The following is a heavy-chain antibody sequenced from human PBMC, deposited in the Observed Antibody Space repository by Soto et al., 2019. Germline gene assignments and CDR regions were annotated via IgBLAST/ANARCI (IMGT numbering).Heavy chain of an antibody. V-gene: IGHV1-69*13. J-gene: IGHJ4*02. CDR2: IIPIFGTA. CDR1: GGTFSSYA. CDR3: ARSTSSSSQN. D-gene: IGHD6-6*01. Sequence: AVKVSCKASGGTFSSYAISWVRQAPGQGLEWMGGIIPIFGTANYAQKFQGRVTITADESTSTAYMELSSLRSEDTAGYYCARSTSSSSQNWGQGTLVTVSS.